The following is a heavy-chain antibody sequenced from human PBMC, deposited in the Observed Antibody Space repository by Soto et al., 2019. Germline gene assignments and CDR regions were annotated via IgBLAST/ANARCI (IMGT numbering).Heavy chain of an antibody. CDR2: IIPIFGTA. Sequence: QVQLVQSGAEVKKPGSSVKVSCKASGGTFSSYAISWVRQAPGQGLEWMGGIIPIFGTANYAQKFQGRVTITADESTSTAYMELSSLRSEDTAVYYCASWDFVLVPAAMLYYYYGMDVWGQGTTVTVSS. CDR3: ASWDFVLVPAAMLYYYYGMDV. V-gene: IGHV1-69*12. D-gene: IGHD2-2*01. CDR1: GGTFSSYA. J-gene: IGHJ6*02.